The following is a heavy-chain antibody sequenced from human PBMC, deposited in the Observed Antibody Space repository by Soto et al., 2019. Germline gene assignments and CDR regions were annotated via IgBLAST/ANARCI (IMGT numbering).Heavy chain of an antibody. CDR3: AKADIVVVLAATEESYYFDY. CDR1: GFTFDDYA. D-gene: IGHD2-15*01. Sequence: EVQLVESGGGLVQPGRSLRLSCAASGFTFDDYAMHWVRQAPGKGLEWVSGISWNSGSIGYADSVKGRFTISRDNAKNSLYLQMNSLRAEDTALYYCAKADIVVVLAATEESYYFDYWGQGTLVTVSS. V-gene: IGHV3-9*01. J-gene: IGHJ4*02. CDR2: ISWNSGSI.